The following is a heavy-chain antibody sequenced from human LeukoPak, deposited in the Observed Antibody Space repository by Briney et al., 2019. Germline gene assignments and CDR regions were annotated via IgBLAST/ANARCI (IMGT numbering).Heavy chain of an antibody. V-gene: IGHV1-18*01. Sequence: ASVKVSCKASGYTFTNYGVSWVRQDPGQGLEWMGWISAYNGNTDYAQKLQGRVTMTTDTSTSTAYMELRSLRSDDTAVYYCARVLAYCSSTSCHDYWGQGTLVTVYS. J-gene: IGHJ4*02. D-gene: IGHD2-2*01. CDR3: ARVLAYCSSTSCHDY. CDR1: GYTFTNYG. CDR2: ISAYNGNT.